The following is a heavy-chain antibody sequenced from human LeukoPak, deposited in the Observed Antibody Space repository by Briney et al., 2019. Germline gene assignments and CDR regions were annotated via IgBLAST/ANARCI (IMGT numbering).Heavy chain of an antibody. D-gene: IGHD2-15*01. V-gene: IGHV3-7*03. CDR1: GFTFSRCW. CDR3: AKAPVTSCRGAFCYPFNY. J-gene: IGHJ4*02. Sequence: GGSLRLSCAASGFTFSRCWMSWVRQAPGKGLEWVANIHQDGSDKYYVDSVKGRVTISRDNAKNSLYLQMNSLRAEDAAVYYCAKAPVTSCRGAFCYPFNYWGQGTLVTVSS. CDR2: IHQDGSDK.